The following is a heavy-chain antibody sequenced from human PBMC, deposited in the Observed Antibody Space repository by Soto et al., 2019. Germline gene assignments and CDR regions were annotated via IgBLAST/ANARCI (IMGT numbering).Heavy chain of an antibody. CDR3: ARSVRTIAVAGTRIYGMDV. CDR1: GFTFSSYD. CDR2: IGTAGDT. D-gene: IGHD6-19*01. J-gene: IGHJ6*02. V-gene: IGHV3-13*01. Sequence: GGSLRLSCAASGFTFSSYDMHWVRQATGKGLEWVSAIGTAGDTYYPGSVKGRFTISRENAKNSLYLQMNSLRAEDTAVYYCARSVRTIAVAGTRIYGMDVWGQGTTVTVSS.